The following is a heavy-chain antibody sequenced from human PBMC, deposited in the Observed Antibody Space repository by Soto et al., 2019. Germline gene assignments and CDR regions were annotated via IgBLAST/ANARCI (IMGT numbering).Heavy chain of an antibody. CDR1: GFIFENFG. V-gene: IGHV3-23*01. D-gene: IGHD1-26*01. CDR3: AKNQGVELVPLATVDWFDP. J-gene: IGHJ5*02. Sequence: EVVLLESGGGLEQPGGSLRLSCAASGFIFENFGMSWVRQAPGNGLEWISSISGSGFKKYYADSVKGRFTISRDNYKSTVYLELNNLSAEDTAVYHCAKNQGVELVPLATVDWFDPWGQGSVVTVSS. CDR2: ISGSGFKK.